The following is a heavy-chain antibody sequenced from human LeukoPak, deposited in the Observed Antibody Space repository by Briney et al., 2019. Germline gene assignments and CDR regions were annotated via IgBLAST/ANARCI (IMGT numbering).Heavy chain of an antibody. Sequence: SETLSLTCTLSGGSISSAGYFWNWIRQYPGKGLEWIGYIYYTGIIYYNPSLKSRVTISVDTSKNQFSLKLSSVTAADTAVFYCVRGVRDTIGYYHFDSWGQGTLVTVSS. CDR2: IYYTGII. CDR3: VRGVRDTIGYYHFDS. V-gene: IGHV4-31*03. J-gene: IGHJ4*02. D-gene: IGHD3-22*01. CDR1: GGSISSAGYF.